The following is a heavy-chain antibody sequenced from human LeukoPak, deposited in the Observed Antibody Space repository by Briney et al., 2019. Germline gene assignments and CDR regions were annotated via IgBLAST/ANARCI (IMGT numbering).Heavy chain of an antibody. D-gene: IGHD1-26*01. Sequence: SETLSLTCTVSGASIRSGDYYWSWIRQPPGKGLEWIGYIYDSGSTYYNPSLKSRITISVDTSENRFSLKLSSVTATDTAVYYCARLWRPMWELLLWFDPWGQGTLVTVSS. CDR2: IYDSGST. CDR1: GASIRSGDYY. V-gene: IGHV4-30-4*01. CDR3: ARLWRPMWELLLWFDP. J-gene: IGHJ5*02.